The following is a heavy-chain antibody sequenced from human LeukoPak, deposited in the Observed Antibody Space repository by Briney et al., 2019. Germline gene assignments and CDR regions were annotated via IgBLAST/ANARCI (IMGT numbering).Heavy chain of an antibody. J-gene: IGHJ4*02. D-gene: IGHD3-3*01. CDR2: ISYDGSNK. CDR3: ARDLQIFGVVSYFDY. CDR1: GFTFSSYA. V-gene: IGHV3-30-3*01. Sequence: GGSLRLSCAAPGFTFSSYAMHWVRQAPGKGLEWVAVISYDGSNKYYADSVKGRFTISRDNSKNTLYLQMNSLRAEDTAVYYCARDLQIFGVVSYFDYWGQGTLVTVSS.